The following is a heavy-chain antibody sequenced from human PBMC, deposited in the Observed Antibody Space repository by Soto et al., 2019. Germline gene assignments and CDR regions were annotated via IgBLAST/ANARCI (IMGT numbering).Heavy chain of an antibody. D-gene: IGHD1-1*01. J-gene: IGHJ4*02. Sequence: PGESLKISCNGSGYRFTSYWVGWVRQMPGKGLEWMGIINPADSDTRYGPSFQGQVTISVDKSISTAYLQWSSLKASDTAMYYCTRHLTWNDWTHFDYWGQGTQVTVSS. CDR1: GYRFTSYW. CDR2: INPADSDT. CDR3: TRHLTWNDWTHFDY. V-gene: IGHV5-51*01.